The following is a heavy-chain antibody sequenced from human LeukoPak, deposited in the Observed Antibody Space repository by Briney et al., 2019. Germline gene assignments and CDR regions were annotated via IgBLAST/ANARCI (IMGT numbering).Heavy chain of an antibody. CDR1: GGSISNSSYY. Sequence: SETLSLTCTVSGGSISNSSYYWGWIRQPPGKGREWIGSIYYSGSNYYNPSLKSRITISVDSSKNQFSLKLRSVTAADTAMYYCARRSCRYSSSSDFDYWGQGTLVTVSS. D-gene: IGHD6-6*01. CDR3: ARRSCRYSSSSDFDY. CDR2: IYYSGSN. J-gene: IGHJ4*02. V-gene: IGHV4-39*01.